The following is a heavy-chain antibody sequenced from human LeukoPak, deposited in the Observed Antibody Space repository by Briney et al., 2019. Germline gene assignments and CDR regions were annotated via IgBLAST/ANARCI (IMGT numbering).Heavy chain of an antibody. Sequence: SETLSLTCTVSGGSISSYYWSWIRQPPGKGLEWIGYIYYSGSTNYNPSLKSRVTISVDTSKNQFSLKLSSVTAADTAVYYCARGGAVGGHGIIDYWGQRCLATVSS. J-gene: IGHJ4*02. CDR1: GGSISSYY. CDR3: ARGGAVGGHGIIDY. V-gene: IGHV4-59*01. CDR2: IYYSGST. D-gene: IGHD1-14*01.